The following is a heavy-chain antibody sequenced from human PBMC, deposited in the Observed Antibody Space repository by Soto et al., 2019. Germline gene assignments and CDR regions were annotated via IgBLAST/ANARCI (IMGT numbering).Heavy chain of an antibody. CDR3: AINYYDSSAYLY. Sequence: VXSVKVSCTASGHTLINYYRHWGRQAPGQGLDWLGKIDPSGNGTSYAERFQGRITLTSDTSTNTVYVELSSLRSEDTAIYYCAINYYDSSAYLYWGQGTLVTVSS. CDR1: GHTLINYY. CDR2: IDPSGNGT. V-gene: IGHV1-46*01. J-gene: IGHJ4*02. D-gene: IGHD3-22*01.